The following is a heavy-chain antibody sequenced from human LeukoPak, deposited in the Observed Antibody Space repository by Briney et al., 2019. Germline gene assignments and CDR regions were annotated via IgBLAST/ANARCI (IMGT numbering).Heavy chain of an antibody. D-gene: IGHD3-22*01. CDR2: IYTSGST. J-gene: IGHJ4*02. CDR3: ARIDSRGHWLGIFDY. Sequence: SETLSLTSTVSVGSLRGYYWSWSRGTPGKGLEWSGYIYTSGSTNYNPSLISRLTISVDTSKYQVSLKLSSVTAADTTVYYCARIDSRGHWLGIFDYWGQGTLVTVSS. CDR1: VGSLRGYY. V-gene: IGHV4-59*01.